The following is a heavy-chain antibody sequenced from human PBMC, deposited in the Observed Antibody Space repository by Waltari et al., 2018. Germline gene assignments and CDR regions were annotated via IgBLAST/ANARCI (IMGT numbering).Heavy chain of an antibody. D-gene: IGHD3-16*02. CDR1: GGSLSSFY. J-gene: IGHJ4*02. Sequence: QVQLQESGPGLVRPSETLSLMCTVSGGSLSSFYLSWIRQSAGKGLEWIGRIHTTGNINRNPSLESRVALSVDTSTNVFSLRLSSVTAADTAVYYCARDIDHKSTWDHWGPGTQVTVSS. CDR3: ARDIDHKSTWDH. CDR2: IHTTGNI. V-gene: IGHV4-4*07.